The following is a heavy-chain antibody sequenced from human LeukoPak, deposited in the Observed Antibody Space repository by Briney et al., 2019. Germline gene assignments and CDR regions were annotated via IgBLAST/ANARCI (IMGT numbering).Heavy chain of an antibody. CDR3: ARGSVRAFDI. V-gene: IGHV3-53*01. CDR2: IDIGGTT. CDR1: GFTVSTNY. Sequence: PGGSLKLYSTASGFTVSTNYKNWVRKAPGPGREWVSVIDIGGTTYYADSVRVRFSVSSDTSKNTLYLQIISLRAEDTAVYYCARGSVRAFDIWGQGTMVTVSS. D-gene: IGHD1-26*01. J-gene: IGHJ3*02.